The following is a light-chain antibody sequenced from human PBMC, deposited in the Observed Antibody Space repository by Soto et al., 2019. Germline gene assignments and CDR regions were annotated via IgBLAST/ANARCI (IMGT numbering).Light chain of an antibody. Sequence: DIQMTQSPSSLSASVGDRVTITCRASQGISNYLAWYQQKPGKVPKLLIYAASTLQSGVPSRFSGSGSGTDFTLTISSLQPEDVATYYCQKYNSDPTGLTFGGGTQVEIK. CDR2: AAS. CDR3: QKYNSDPTGLT. J-gene: IGKJ4*01. CDR1: QGISNY. V-gene: IGKV1-27*01.